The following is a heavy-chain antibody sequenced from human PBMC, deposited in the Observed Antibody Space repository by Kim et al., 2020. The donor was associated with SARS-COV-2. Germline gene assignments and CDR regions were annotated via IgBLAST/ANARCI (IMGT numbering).Heavy chain of an antibody. CDR2: IYYSGST. D-gene: IGHD3-22*01. CDR1: GGSISSGDYY. CDR3: ARVNYYDSSGYSFSGQLFDI. J-gene: IGHJ3*02. V-gene: IGHV4-30-4*01. Sequence: SETLSLTCTVSGGSISSGDYYWSWIRQPPGKGLEWIGYIYYSGSTYYNPSLKSRVTISVDTSKNQFSLKLSSVTAADTAVYYCARVNYYDSSGYSFSGQLFDIWGQGTMVTVSS.